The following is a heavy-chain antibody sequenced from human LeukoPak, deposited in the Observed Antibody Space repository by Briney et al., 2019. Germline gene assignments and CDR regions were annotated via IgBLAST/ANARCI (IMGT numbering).Heavy chain of an antibody. V-gene: IGHV3-48*03. J-gene: IGHJ4*02. CDR3: ANMASSGWYGGDY. Sequence: GGSLRLSCAASGFTFSSYEMNWVRQAPGKGLEWVSYISSSGSTIYYADSVKGRFTISRDNAKNTLYLQMNSLRAEDTAVYYCANMASSGWYGGDYWGQGTLVTVSS. CDR2: ISSSGSTI. D-gene: IGHD6-19*01. CDR1: GFTFSSYE.